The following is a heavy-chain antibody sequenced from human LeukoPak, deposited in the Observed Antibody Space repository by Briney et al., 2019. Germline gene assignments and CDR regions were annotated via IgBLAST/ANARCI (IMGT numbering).Heavy chain of an antibody. CDR1: GFTFSTYA. V-gene: IGHV3-33*01. Sequence: GGSLRLSCVASGFTFSTYAMHWVRQAPGEGLEWVAMIWRDGSNKFYTDSVKGRFTISRDNSKNTLYLQMNSLRAEDTAVYYCASGANYYGSGSYYLYYYGMDVWGQGTTVTVSS. D-gene: IGHD3-10*01. CDR2: IWRDGSNK. J-gene: IGHJ6*02. CDR3: ASGANYYGSGSYYLYYYGMDV.